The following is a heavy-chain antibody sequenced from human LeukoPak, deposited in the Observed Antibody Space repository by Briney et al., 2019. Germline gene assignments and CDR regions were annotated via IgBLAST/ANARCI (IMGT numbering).Heavy chain of an antibody. CDR1: GGSISSGSYY. D-gene: IGHD5-18*01. Sequence: SETLSLTCTVSGGSISSGSYYWSWIRQPAGKGLEWIGSSFYSGGTYFNASLKSRVTISVDTSKNQFSLKLSSVTAADTAVYYGAVSSSEGYSYGWDFDYWGQGTLVTVSS. CDR3: AVSSSEGYSYGWDFDY. V-gene: IGHV4-39*07. CDR2: SFYSGGT. J-gene: IGHJ4*02.